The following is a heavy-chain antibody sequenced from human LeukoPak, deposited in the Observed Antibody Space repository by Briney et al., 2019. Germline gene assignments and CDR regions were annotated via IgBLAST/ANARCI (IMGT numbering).Heavy chain of an antibody. J-gene: IGHJ4*02. CDR2: IKQDGSER. Sequence: GGSLRLSCAASGFTFSSYWMNWVRQAPGRGLEWVANIKQDGSERNYVDSVKGRFTISRDNAKNSLYLQMNSLRAEDTAMYYCARDSVVRVERADYWGQGTLVTVSS. D-gene: IGHD3-3*01. CDR3: ARDSVVRVERADY. V-gene: IGHV3-7*01. CDR1: GFTFSSYW.